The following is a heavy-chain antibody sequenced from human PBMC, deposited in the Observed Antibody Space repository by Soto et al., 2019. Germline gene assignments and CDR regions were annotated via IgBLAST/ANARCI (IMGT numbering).Heavy chain of an antibody. Sequence: EVQLVESGGGLVKPGGSLRLSCAASGFTFSSYSMNWVRQAPGKGLEWVSSISSSSSYIYYADSVKGRFTISRGNAKNSLYLQMNSLRAEDTAVYYCARVGSDIVVVPAAHYGMDVWGQGTTVTVSS. CDR3: ARVGSDIVVVPAAHYGMDV. CDR1: GFTFSSYS. CDR2: ISSSSSYI. J-gene: IGHJ6*02. V-gene: IGHV3-21*01. D-gene: IGHD2-2*01.